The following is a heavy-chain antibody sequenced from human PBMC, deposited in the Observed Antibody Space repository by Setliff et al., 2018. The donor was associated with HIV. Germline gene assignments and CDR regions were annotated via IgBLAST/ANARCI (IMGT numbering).Heavy chain of an antibody. V-gene: IGHV4-38-2*01. CDR1: GYSIGSGYY. CDR3: ARLGHTFGGPGY. D-gene: IGHD3-16*01. Sequence: SETLSLTCAVSGYSIGSGYYWGWIRQPPGKGLEWIGSFYHSGSTYYNPSLRSRVTISVDTSKNQFSLKLSSVTAADTAVYYCARLGHTFGGPGYWGQGTLVTVSS. J-gene: IGHJ4*02. CDR2: FYHSGST.